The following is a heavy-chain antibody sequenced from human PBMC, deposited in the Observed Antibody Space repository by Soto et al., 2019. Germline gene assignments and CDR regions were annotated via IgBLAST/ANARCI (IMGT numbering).Heavy chain of an antibody. J-gene: IGHJ4*02. D-gene: IGHD6-13*01. CDR2: INAGNGNT. CDR3: AREARRDSSSWYWRTYDY. V-gene: IGHV1-3*01. CDR1: GYTFTSYA. Sequence: ASVKVFCKASGYTFTSYAIHWVRQAPGQRLEWMGWINAGNGNTKYSQKFQGRVTITRDTSASTAYMELSSLRSEDTAVYYCAREARRDSSSWYWRTYDYWGQGTLVTVS.